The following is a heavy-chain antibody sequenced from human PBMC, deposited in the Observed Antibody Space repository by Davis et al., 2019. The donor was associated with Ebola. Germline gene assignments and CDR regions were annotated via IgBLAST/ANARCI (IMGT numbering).Heavy chain of an antibody. V-gene: IGHV3-7*01. J-gene: IGHJ4*02. CDR1: GGSISTSSYY. CDR3: ARRVDY. CDR2: IKQDGSEK. Sequence: GGSLRLSCTASGGSISTSSYYWGWIRQAPGKGLEWVANIKQDGSEKYYVDSVKGRFTISRDNAKNSLYLQMNSLRAEDTAVYYCARRVDYWGQGTLVTVSS.